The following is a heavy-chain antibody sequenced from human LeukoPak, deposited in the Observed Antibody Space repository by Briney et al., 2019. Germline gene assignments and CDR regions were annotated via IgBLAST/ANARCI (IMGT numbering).Heavy chain of an antibody. Sequence: GSSVKVSCKASGGTFSSYAISWVRQAPGQGLEWMGGIIPIFGTANYAQKFQGRVTITADESASTAYMELSSLRSEDTAVYYCAASGGAAYYYYGMDVWGQGTTVTVSS. V-gene: IGHV1-69*01. J-gene: IGHJ6*02. CDR3: AASGGAAYYYYGMDV. CDR2: IIPIFGTA. CDR1: GGTFSSYA. D-gene: IGHD6-19*01.